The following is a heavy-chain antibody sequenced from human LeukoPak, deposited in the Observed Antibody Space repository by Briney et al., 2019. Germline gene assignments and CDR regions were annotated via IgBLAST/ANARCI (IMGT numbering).Heavy chain of an antibody. J-gene: IGHJ5*02. D-gene: IGHD4-11*01. V-gene: IGHV1-69*05. CDR2: IIPIFGTA. CDR3: ARAHTVTTIWFDP. Sequence: SVKVSCKASGGTFSSYAISWVRQAPGQGLEWMGGIIPIFGTANYAQKFQGRVTITTDESTSTAYMELSSLRSEDTAVYYCARAHTVTTIWFDPWGQGTLVTVSS. CDR1: GGTFSSYA.